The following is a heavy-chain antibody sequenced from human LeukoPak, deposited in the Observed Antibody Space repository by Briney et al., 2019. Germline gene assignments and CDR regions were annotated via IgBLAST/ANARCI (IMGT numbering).Heavy chain of an antibody. CDR1: GGSISSSSYY. Sequence: ETLSLTCTVSGGSISSSSYYWGWIRQPPGKGLEWVSTIRSSGGNTYYADSVKGRFTISRDNSKNTLYLQMNSLRAEDTAVYYCAKDGHYDSSGFTLQYWGQGTLVTVSS. J-gene: IGHJ1*01. V-gene: IGHV3-23*01. CDR3: AKDGHYDSSGFTLQY. CDR2: IRSSGGNT. D-gene: IGHD3-22*01.